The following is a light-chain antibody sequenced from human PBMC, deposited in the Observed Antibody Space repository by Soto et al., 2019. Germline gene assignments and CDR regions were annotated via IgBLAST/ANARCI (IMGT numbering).Light chain of an antibody. CDR2: WAS. V-gene: IGKV4-1*01. CDR3: QQYYSTPPYT. J-gene: IGKJ2*01. Sequence: DIVMTQSPDSLAVSLGERATINCKSSQSVLYSSNNKNYLAWYQKKAGQPPKLLIYWASTRESGVPDRFSGSGSGTDFTLTISSLQAGDVAVYYCQQYYSTPPYTFGQGTKLEIK. CDR1: QSVLYSSNNKNY.